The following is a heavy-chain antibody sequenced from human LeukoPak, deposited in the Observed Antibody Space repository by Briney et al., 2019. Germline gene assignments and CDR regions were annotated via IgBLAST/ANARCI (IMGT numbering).Heavy chain of an antibody. Sequence: GGSLRLSCAASGFTFSSYGMHWVRQAPGKGLEWVAFIRYDGGNKYYADSVKGRFTISRDNSKNTLYLQMNSLRAEDTAVYYCAKDTTPPKAGFDPWGQGTLVTVSS. CDR3: AKDTTPPKAGFDP. J-gene: IGHJ5*02. CDR1: GFTFSSYG. V-gene: IGHV3-30*02. CDR2: IRYDGGNK. D-gene: IGHD1-14*01.